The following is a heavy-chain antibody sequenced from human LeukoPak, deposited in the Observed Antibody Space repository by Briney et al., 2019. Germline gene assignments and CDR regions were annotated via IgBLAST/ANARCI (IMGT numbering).Heavy chain of an antibody. CDR3: AKDGSPIAARGWYMDV. Sequence: GGSLRLSCAASGFTFSNSYMSWVRQAPGKGLEWVSAISGSGGSTYYADSVKGRFTISRDNSKNTLYLQMNSLRAEDTAVYYCAKDGSPIAARGWYMDVWGKGTTVTVSS. CDR1: GFTFSNSY. D-gene: IGHD6-6*01. J-gene: IGHJ6*03. CDR2: ISGSGGST. V-gene: IGHV3-23*01.